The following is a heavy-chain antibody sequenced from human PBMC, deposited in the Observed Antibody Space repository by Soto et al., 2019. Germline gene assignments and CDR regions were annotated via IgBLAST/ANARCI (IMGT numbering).Heavy chain of an antibody. D-gene: IGHD6-13*01. V-gene: IGHV6-1*01. Sequence: SQTLSLTCAIFGDSVSSKSVAWNWIRQSPSRGLEWLGRTYYRSKWYDDYAVSVKSRIIINPDTSKNQFSLQLNSVTPEDTAVYFCERVRFEKQMLHFDYGGKEILVT. CDR2: TYYRSKWYD. J-gene: IGHJ4*02. CDR1: GDSVSSKSVA. CDR3: ERVRFEKQMLHFDY.